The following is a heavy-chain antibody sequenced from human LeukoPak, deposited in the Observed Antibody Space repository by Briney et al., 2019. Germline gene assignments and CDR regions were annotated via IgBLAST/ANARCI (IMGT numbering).Heavy chain of an antibody. J-gene: IGHJ4*02. D-gene: IGHD3-3*01. V-gene: IGHV3-48*03. CDR1: GFTFSSYE. CDR2: ISSSGSTI. Sequence: GGSLRLSCAASGFTFSSYEMNWVRQAPGKGLEWVSYISSSGSTIYYADSVKGRFTISRDNAKNSLYLQMNSLRAEDTAVYYCARDADFCSGSYYFDYWGQGTLVTVSS. CDR3: ARDADFCSGSYYFDY.